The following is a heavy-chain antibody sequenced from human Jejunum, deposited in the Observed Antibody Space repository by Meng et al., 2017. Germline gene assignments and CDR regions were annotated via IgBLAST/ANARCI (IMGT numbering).Heavy chain of an antibody. V-gene: IGHV4-30-4*01. D-gene: IGHD2-2*01. J-gene: IGHJ4*02. CDR2: MDYRGST. CDR3: ARGELLWDY. CDR1: GDSISSGEYF. Sequence: VQLQKSGPGLVKPSQTLSLTFTVSGDSISSGEYFWSWIRQPPGKGLEWIGYMDYRGSTFYNPSLKSRVTISVDTSKNQFSLKLSSVTAADTAVYFCARGELLWDYWGQGTLVTVSS.